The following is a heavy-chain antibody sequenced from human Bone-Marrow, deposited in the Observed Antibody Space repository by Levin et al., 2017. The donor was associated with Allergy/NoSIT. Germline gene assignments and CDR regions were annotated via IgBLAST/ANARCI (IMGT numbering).Heavy chain of an antibody. CDR3: ARGSVVVNHPTYYFDY. CDR2: IYYSGST. V-gene: IGHV4-31*03. D-gene: IGHD2-15*01. CDR1: GGSISSGGYY. J-gene: IGHJ4*02. Sequence: TASETLSLTCTVSGGSISSGGYYWSWIRQHPGTGLEWIGYIYYSGSTYYNPSLKSRVTISVDTSKNQFSLKLSSVTAADTAVYYCARGSVVVNHPTYYFDYWGQGTLVTVSS.